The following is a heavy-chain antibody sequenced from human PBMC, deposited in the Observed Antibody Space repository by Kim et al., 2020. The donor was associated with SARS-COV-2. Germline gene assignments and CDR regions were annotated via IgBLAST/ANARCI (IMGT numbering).Heavy chain of an antibody. CDR2: IIPIRGIP. Sequence: SVKVSCRASGDTFSTYALSWVRQAPGQGPEWMGRIIPIRGIPNYAQKFQGRVTISADTSTATAYLELSNLRSEDTAVYYCARDREEPLVWYFDLWGRGT. CDR3: ARDREEPLVWYFDL. V-gene: IGHV1-69*04. D-gene: IGHD6-6*01. CDR1: GDTFSTYA. J-gene: IGHJ2*01.